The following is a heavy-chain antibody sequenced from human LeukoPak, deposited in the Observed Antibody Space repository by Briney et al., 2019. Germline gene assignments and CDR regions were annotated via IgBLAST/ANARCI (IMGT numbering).Heavy chain of an antibody. CDR3: ARDQSRYYDSSAHYMDV. Sequence: SETLSLTCTVSGGSISSYYWSWIRQPPGKGLEWIGYIYYSGGTNYNPSLKSRVTISVDTSKNQFSLKLSSVTAADTAVYYCARDQSRYYDSSAHYMDVWGKGTTVTVSS. V-gene: IGHV4-59*01. D-gene: IGHD3-22*01. CDR2: IYYSGGT. CDR1: GGSISSYY. J-gene: IGHJ6*03.